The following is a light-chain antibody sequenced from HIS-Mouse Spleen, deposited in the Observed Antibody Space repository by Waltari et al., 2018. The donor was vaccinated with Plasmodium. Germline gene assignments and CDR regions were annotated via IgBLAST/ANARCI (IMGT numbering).Light chain of an antibody. CDR3: YSTDSSGNHRV. CDR2: EDS. CDR1: ALPKKY. V-gene: IGLV3-10*01. J-gene: IGLJ3*02. Sequence: SYELTQPPSVSVSPGQTARITCSGDALPKKYAYWYQQKSGQAPVLVIYEDSKRPTGILEGLSGSSSGTMATLTISGAQVEDEADYYCYSTDSSGNHRVFGGGTKLTVL.